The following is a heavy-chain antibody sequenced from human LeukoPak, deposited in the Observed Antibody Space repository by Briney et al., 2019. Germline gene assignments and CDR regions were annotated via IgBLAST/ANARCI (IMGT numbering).Heavy chain of an antibody. J-gene: IGHJ4*02. Sequence: SETLSLTCTVSGGSISSSNYYWGWIRQPPGKGLEWIGSMYHSGSTYYNPSLKSRVTISVDTTKNQFFLKLSSETAADTAVYYCATITFGGANGSYYFDYWGQGTLVTVSS. CDR2: MYHSGST. CDR3: ATITFGGANGSYYFDY. D-gene: IGHD3-16*01. V-gene: IGHV4-39*01. CDR1: GGSISSSNYY.